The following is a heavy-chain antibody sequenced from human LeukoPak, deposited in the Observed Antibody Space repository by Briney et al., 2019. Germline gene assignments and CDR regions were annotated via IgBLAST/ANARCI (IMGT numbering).Heavy chain of an antibody. D-gene: IGHD6-19*01. Sequence: GESLQISCEGSGYSFTNYWIGWVRQLPGKGLEWMGIIYPGDSDIRYSPSFQGQVTISADKSINTAYLQWSSLKASDTALYYCARRDDSGWYSNWYFDLWGRGTLVTVSS. CDR1: GYSFTNYW. CDR2: IYPGDSDI. V-gene: IGHV5-51*01. J-gene: IGHJ2*01. CDR3: ARRDDSGWYSNWYFDL.